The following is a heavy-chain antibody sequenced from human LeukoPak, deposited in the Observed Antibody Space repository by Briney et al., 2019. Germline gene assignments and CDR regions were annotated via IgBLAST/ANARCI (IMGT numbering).Heavy chain of an antibody. CDR1: GGTFSSYA. D-gene: IGHD6-19*01. Sequence: ASVKVSCKASGGTFSSYAISWVRQAPGQGLEWMGRIIPILGIANYAQKFQGRVTITADKSTSTAYMELSSLRSEDTAVYYCARDHSSGWRDYWGQGTLVTVSS. J-gene: IGHJ4*02. CDR3: ARDHSSGWRDY. V-gene: IGHV1-69*04. CDR2: IIPILGIA.